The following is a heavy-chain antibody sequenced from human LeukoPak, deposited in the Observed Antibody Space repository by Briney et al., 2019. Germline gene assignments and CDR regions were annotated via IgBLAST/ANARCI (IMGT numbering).Heavy chain of an antibody. CDR1: GYTFTGYY. CDR3: ARGIRYYDILTGYTTFDY. D-gene: IGHD3-9*01. Sequence: EASVKVSCKASGYTFTGYYMHWVRQAPGQGLEWMGWINPNSGGTNYAQKFQGRVTMTRDTSIGTAYMELSRLRSDDTAVYYCARGIRYYDILTGYTTFDYWGQGTLVTVSS. V-gene: IGHV1-2*02. J-gene: IGHJ4*02. CDR2: INPNSGGT.